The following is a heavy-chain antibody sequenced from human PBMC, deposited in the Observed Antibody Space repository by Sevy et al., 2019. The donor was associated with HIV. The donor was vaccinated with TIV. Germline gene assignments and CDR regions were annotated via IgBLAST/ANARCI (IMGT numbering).Heavy chain of an antibody. CDR2: ISSNGNNI. CDR3: ARDSVRIGMVSYYGMDV. CDR1: GFSFSNHN. J-gene: IGHJ6*02. D-gene: IGHD5-18*01. V-gene: IGHV3-21*01. Sequence: GGSLRLSCAASGFSFSNHNMNWVRQTPGKGLEWVSSISSNGNNIYYADSVKGRFTISIDKANNSLYLQMNSLRPEDTALYYCARDSVRIGMVSYYGMDVWGQGSTVTLSS.